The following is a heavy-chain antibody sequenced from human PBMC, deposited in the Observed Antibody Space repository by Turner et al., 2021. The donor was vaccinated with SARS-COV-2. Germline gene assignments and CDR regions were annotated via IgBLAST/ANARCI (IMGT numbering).Heavy chain of an antibody. CDR3: ARSVSWLQSLTVDY. Sequence: QVQLVQSGAEVKKPGASVQVSCKASGYTFAGYYIHWVRQAPGQGLKWMGWINPNSGGTNDAQRFQGRVTMTGDTSISTAYMELSTLRSDDTAVYYCARSVSWLQSLTVDYWGQGTLVTVSS. V-gene: IGHV1-2*02. D-gene: IGHD5-12*01. J-gene: IGHJ4*02. CDR2: INPNSGGT. CDR1: GYTFAGYY.